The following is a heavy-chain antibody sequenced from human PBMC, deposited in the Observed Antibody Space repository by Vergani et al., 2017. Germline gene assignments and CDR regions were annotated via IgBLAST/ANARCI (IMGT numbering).Heavy chain of an antibody. Sequence: QEQLLQSGGGVVQPGGSLRLSCIGSGYTFGHFDMHWVRQAPGKGLEWVSTITYNGGRTYYADSVTGRFTISRDNSKNTLFLQLKTLRAEDTGVYYCAKDYNIMGALHYWGQGTLVAVSS. CDR2: ITYNGGRT. D-gene: IGHD5-12*01. J-gene: IGHJ4*02. CDR1: GYTFGHFD. CDR3: AKDYNIMGALHY. V-gene: IGHV3-NL1*01.